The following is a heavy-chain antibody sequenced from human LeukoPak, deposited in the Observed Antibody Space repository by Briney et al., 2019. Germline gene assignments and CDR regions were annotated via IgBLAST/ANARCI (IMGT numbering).Heavy chain of an antibody. D-gene: IGHD2-2*01. CDR1: GFRFSNYA. CDR3: TRRTGAGSYYFDF. CDR2: ISGSGDIT. Sequence: GGSLRLSCAASGFRFSNYAMSWVRQAPGKGLEWVSAISGSGDITYYADSVKGRFTISRDNSKNTLFLQMNSLRAEDTAVYYCTRRTGAGSYYFDFWGQGTLVTVSS. J-gene: IGHJ4*02. V-gene: IGHV3-23*01.